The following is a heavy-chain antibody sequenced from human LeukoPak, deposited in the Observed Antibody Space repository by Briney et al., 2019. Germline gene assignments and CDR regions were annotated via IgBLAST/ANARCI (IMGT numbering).Heavy chain of an antibody. J-gene: IGHJ3*02. CDR1: GYSFTTYW. Sequence: GESLKISCQGSGYSFTTYWIGWVRQMPGKGLEWMGIIYPGDSDTRYSPSFQGQVTISADRSINTAYLQWSSLKASDTAMYYCARHKVYSGSYYRAFDIWGQGTMVSVSS. CDR3: ARHKVYSGSYYRAFDI. CDR2: IYPGDSDT. D-gene: IGHD1-26*01. V-gene: IGHV5-51*01.